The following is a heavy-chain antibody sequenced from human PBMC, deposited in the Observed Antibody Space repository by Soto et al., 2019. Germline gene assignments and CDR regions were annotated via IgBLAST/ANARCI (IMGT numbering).Heavy chain of an antibody. D-gene: IGHD2-15*01. CDR3: ARRPQDCSGGRCYLYFHH. CDR2: LYYSGST. J-gene: IGHJ1*01. Sequence: QVQPQESCPGLVKPSPTLSLTCTVSGCSISSGNYYWSWNRQPPGKGLEWIGYLYYSGSTYYNPSPKRRVTISVATSKNHFSLTLSSGTAADTAVYYCARRPQDCSGGRCYLYFHHWGQGTLVTVSS. V-gene: IGHV4-30-4*01. CDR1: GCSISSGNYY.